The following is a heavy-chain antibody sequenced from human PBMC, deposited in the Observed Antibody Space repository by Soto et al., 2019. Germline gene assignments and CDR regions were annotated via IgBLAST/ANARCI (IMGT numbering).Heavy chain of an antibody. CDR2: ISWHSGSI. D-gene: IGHD2-15*01. V-gene: IGHV3-9*01. CDR1: GFNFDEYT. J-gene: IGHJ6*02. CDR3: AKTEHAYSTMVV. Sequence: GGSLRLSCAASGFNFDEYTMHWVRQAPGKGLQWVSGISWHSGSIGYADSVMGRFAISRDNAGNSLYLQMNSLRAEDTALYYCAKTEHAYSTMVVLGQGTTVTVSS.